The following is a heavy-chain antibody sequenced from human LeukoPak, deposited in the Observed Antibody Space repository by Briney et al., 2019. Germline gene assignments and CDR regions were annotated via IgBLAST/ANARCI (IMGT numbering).Heavy chain of an antibody. CDR3: ARETRDFSGYDN. J-gene: IGHJ4*02. V-gene: IGHV1-2*06. CDR2: INPKSGGT. D-gene: IGHD5-12*01. CDR1: GYTFSGHY. Sequence: ASVKVSCKASGYTFSGHYMHWVRQAPGQGLEWMGRINPKSGGTNHAPRFQGRVTTTRDTSISTVYIELSSLRYDDTAVYYCARETRDFSGYDNWGQGTLVTVSS.